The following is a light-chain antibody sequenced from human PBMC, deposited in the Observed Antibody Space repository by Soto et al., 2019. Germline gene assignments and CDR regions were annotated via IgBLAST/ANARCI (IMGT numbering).Light chain of an antibody. CDR1: TSNIESIT. J-gene: IGLJ7*01. CDR2: RNN. Sequence: QSVLTQPPSASGTPGQRVTISCSGRTSNIESITVNWYQQLPGMAPKLLIYRNNQRPSGVPDRFSGSKSGTSAALAISGLQSEDEADYCCATWDDSLHGVVFGGGTQLTVL. CDR3: ATWDDSLHGVV. V-gene: IGLV1-44*01.